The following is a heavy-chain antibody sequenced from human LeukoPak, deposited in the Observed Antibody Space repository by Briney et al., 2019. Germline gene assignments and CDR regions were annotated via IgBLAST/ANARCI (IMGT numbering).Heavy chain of an antibody. V-gene: IGHV3-21*01. Sequence: PGGSLRLSCAASGFTFSSYWMSWVRQAPGKGLEWVSSISSSSSYIYYADSVKGRFTISRDNAKNSLYLEMNSLRAEDTAVYYRAKDGTLNSSGWHDAFDIWGQGTMVTVSS. CDR1: GFTFSSYW. CDR3: AKDGTLNSSGWHDAFDI. J-gene: IGHJ3*02. CDR2: ISSSSSYI. D-gene: IGHD6-19*01.